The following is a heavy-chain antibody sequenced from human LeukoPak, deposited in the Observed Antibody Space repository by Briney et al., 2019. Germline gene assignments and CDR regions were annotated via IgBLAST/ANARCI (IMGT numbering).Heavy chain of an antibody. Sequence: SETLSLTCTVSDGSITPYYWSWIRQSTGKGLEWIGYIHYSGTTLYNPSLKSRITMSVDTSRNQFSLKLSSVTAADTAVYYCARSRGGFGDYGSWFDPWGQGTLVTVSS. J-gene: IGHJ5*02. CDR1: DGSITPYY. CDR3: ARSRGGFGDYGSWFDP. V-gene: IGHV4-59*01. CDR2: IHYSGTT. D-gene: IGHD4-17*01.